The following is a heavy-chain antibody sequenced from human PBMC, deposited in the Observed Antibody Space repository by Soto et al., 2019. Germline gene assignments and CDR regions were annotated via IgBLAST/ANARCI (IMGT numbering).Heavy chain of an antibody. J-gene: IGHJ4*02. CDR1: GYTFTGYY. Sequence: GASVKVSCKASGYTFTGYYMHWVRQAPGQGLEWMGWINPNSGGTNYAQKFQGWVTMTRDTSISTAYMELSRLRSDDTAVYYCARVYRWGSGGLLEQNYFDYWGQGTLVTVSS. V-gene: IGHV1-2*04. D-gene: IGHD2-21*01. CDR2: INPNSGGT. CDR3: ARVYRWGSGGLLEQNYFDY.